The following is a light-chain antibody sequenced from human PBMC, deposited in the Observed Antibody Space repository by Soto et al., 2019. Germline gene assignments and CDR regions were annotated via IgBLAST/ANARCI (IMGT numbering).Light chain of an antibody. J-gene: IGKJ4*01. CDR3: QRRSSWPLT. Sequence: DIGLTQSPATLSLYPGERATLSCRASQSVFDFLDWLQQKPGQAPRLLIYDASKRAAGIPDRFSGSGSETHFTLTIRSLDPADFAVYSGQRRSSWPLTFSTGNKVEI. V-gene: IGKV3-11*01. CDR2: DAS. CDR1: QSVFDF.